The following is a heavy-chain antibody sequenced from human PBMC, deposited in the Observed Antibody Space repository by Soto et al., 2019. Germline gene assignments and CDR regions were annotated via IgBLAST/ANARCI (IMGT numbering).Heavy chain of an antibody. CDR1: GASISSGDYY. D-gene: IGHD3-10*01. CDR2: ISYRGST. V-gene: IGHV4-61*08. J-gene: IGHJ5*02. Sequence: QVQLQESGPGLVRPSQTLSLTCAVSGASISSGDYYWSWIRQPPGKGLEFIGYISYRGSTNYNPSLKSRLTISIDTSKSQISLKLTSMTTADTAVYYCARSGIVGREVNTWFDPWGQGTLVTVSS. CDR3: ARSGIVGREVNTWFDP.